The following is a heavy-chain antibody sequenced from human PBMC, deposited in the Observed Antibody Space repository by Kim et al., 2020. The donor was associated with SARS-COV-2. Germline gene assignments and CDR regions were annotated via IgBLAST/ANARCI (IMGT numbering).Heavy chain of an antibody. Sequence: ASVKVSCKASGYTFTNYGIHWVRQAPGQRLEWMGRINATIGNTRYSQKFQGRVTISRDTSTSTAYMELSSLTSEDTAVYYCARTVVGCVYNRDRFYY. CDR3: ARTVVGCVYNRDRFYY. J-gene: IGHJ6*03. D-gene: IGHD6-19*01. V-gene: IGHV1-3*01. CDR2: INATIGNT. CDR1: GYTFTNYG.